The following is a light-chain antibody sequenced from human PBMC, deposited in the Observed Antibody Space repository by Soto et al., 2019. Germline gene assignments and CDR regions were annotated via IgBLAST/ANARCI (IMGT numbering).Light chain of an antibody. CDR1: PSISSW. CDR2: AAY. J-gene: IGKJ5*01. Sequence: DIQMTQSPSTLSASLGDRVTITCRAIPSISSWLAWYQQKPGKGPKLLIYAAYNLQSGGAARFSGSGSGTDFTLTISSLQPDDLATYYCQHYDGSPQTFGQGTRLEI. CDR3: QHYDGSPQT. V-gene: IGKV1-5*01.